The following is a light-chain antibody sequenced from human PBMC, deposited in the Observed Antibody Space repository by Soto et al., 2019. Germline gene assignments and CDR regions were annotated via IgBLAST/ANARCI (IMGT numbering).Light chain of an antibody. CDR3: QHRSNLPRFP. Sequence: EIVLTQSPATLSLSPGERATLSCRASQSVRNYLAWYQQKPGQAPRIIIFDASYRATGIQARFSGSGSGTDFTLTISSLVPEDFALYYCQHRSNLPRFPFGHGTKLEI. CDR1: QSVRNY. J-gene: IGKJ2*01. CDR2: DAS. V-gene: IGKV3-11*01.